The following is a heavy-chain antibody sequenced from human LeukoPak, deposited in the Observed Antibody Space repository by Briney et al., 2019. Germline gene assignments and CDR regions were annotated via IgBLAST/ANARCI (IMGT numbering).Heavy chain of an antibody. CDR3: AKGPRERYSSSSVDDY. D-gene: IGHD6-6*01. CDR2: ISGSGGST. Sequence: GGSLRLSCAASGFTFTKFAMSWIRQAPGKGLEWVSVISGSGGSTNYADSVKGRFTISRDNSKNTLYLQMNSLRAEDTAVYYCAKGPRERYSSSSVDDYWGQGTLVTVSS. V-gene: IGHV3-23*01. J-gene: IGHJ4*02. CDR1: GFTFTKFA.